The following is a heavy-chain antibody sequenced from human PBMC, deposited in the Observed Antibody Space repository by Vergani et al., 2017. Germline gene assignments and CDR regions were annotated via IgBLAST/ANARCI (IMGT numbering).Heavy chain of an antibody. CDR3: AKDASYGDYVYFDY. V-gene: IGHV3-30*18. D-gene: IGHD4-17*01. CDR1: GFTFSSYG. Sequence: QVQLVESGGGVVQPGRSLRLSCAASGFTFSSYGMHWVRQAPGKGLEWVAVISYDGSNKYYADSVKGRFTISRDNSKNTLYLQMNRLRAEDTAVYYCAKDASYGDYVYFDYWGQGTLVTVSS. CDR2: ISYDGSNK. J-gene: IGHJ4*02.